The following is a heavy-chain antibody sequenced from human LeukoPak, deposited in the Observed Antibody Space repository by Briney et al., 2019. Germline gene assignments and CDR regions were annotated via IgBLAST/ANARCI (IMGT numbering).Heavy chain of an antibody. CDR1: GGSVSSGSYY. V-gene: IGHV4-61*01. Sequence: SEPLSLTCTVSGGSVSSGSYYWSWIRQPPGKGLEWIGYIYYSGSTNYNPSLKSRVTISVDTSKNQFSLKLSSVTAADTAVYYCARYSSGWYAPDYWGQGTLVTVSS. CDR2: IYYSGST. D-gene: IGHD6-19*01. CDR3: ARYSSGWYAPDY. J-gene: IGHJ4*02.